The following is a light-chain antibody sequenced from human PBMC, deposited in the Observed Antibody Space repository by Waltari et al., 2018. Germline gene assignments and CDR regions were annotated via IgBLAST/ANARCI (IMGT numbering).Light chain of an antibody. CDR3: QQYDNFPMYT. CDR2: GAS. CDR1: QDITNY. J-gene: IGKJ2*01. Sequence: DIQMTQSPSSLSASVGDRVTITCQASQDITNYISWYQHKAGKAPKLLIYGASNLETGVPLRFSGSGSGTDFTFTISSLQPEDIATYYCQQYDNFPMYTFGQGTKLEIK. V-gene: IGKV1-33*01.